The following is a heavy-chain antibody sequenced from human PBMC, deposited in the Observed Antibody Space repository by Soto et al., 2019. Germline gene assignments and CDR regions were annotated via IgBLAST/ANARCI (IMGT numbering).Heavy chain of an antibody. CDR1: GFTFSSYG. V-gene: IGHV3-30*18. CDR3: AKEGGYCSGGSCYSYYGMDV. D-gene: IGHD2-15*01. Sequence: QVQLVESGGGVVQPGRSLRLSCAASGFTFSSYGMHWVRQAPGKGLEWVAVISYDGSNKYYADSVKGRFTISRDNSKNTLYLQMNSLRAEDTAVYYCAKEGGYCSGGSCYSYYGMDVWGQGTTVTVSS. CDR2: ISYDGSNK. J-gene: IGHJ6*02.